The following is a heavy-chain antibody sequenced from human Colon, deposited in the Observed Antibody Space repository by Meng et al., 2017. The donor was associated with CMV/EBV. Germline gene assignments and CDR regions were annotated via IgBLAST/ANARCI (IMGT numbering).Heavy chain of an antibody. Sequence: GESLKISCAASGFSVRNNYISWVRQGPGKGLEWVSVIYDTGRTYYADSVKGRFTVSRDESKNTVVLQMNNLRAEDTAVYYCARNRLECGGDCYFADSWGQGTLVTVSS. CDR2: IYDTGRT. CDR1: GFSVRNNY. J-gene: IGHJ5*02. D-gene: IGHD2-21*02. V-gene: IGHV3-66*01. CDR3: ARNRLECGGDCYFADS.